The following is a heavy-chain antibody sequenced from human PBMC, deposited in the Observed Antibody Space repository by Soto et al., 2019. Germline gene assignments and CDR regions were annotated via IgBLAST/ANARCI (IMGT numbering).Heavy chain of an antibody. Sequence: EVQLLESGGNLVQPGGSLRLSCAASGFTFSTYAMTWVRQAPGKGLEWVSAISGSGGSTYYADSVKGRFTISRDNSKNTLYLQMNCLRAEDTAVYFCVKDSHDNSFAYNWFDSWGQGTLVTVSS. V-gene: IGHV3-23*01. CDR3: VKDSHDNSFAYNWFDS. CDR2: ISGSGGST. CDR1: GFTFSTYA. J-gene: IGHJ5*01. D-gene: IGHD1-1*01.